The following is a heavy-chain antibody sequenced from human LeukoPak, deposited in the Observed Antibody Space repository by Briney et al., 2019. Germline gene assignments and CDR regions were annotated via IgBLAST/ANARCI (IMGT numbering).Heavy chain of an antibody. CDR1: GGSISNYF. V-gene: IGHV4-39*01. CDR3: ARLGSSGYSPLGY. CDR2: ISYSGST. Sequence: SETLSLTCTVSGGSISNYFWGWIRQPPGKGLEWIGSISYSGSTYYNPSLKSRVAISVDTSKNQFSLKLSSVTAADTAVYYCARLGSSGYSPLGYWGQGTLVTVSS. J-gene: IGHJ4*02. D-gene: IGHD3-22*01.